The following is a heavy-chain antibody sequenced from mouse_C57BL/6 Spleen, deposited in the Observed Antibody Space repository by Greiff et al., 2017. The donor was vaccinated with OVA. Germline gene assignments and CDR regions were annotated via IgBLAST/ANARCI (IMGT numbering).Heavy chain of an antibody. J-gene: IGHJ3*01. CDR3: ARDQGYDYDVGFAY. CDR2: ISDGGSYT. CDR1: GFTFSSYA. V-gene: IGHV5-4*01. Sequence: EVQGVESGGGLVKPGGSLKLSCAASGFTFSSYAMSWVRQTPEKRLEWVATISDGGSYTYYPDNVKGRFTISRDNAKNNLYLQMSHLKSEDTAMYYCARDQGYDYDVGFAYWGQGTLVTVSA. D-gene: IGHD2-4*01.